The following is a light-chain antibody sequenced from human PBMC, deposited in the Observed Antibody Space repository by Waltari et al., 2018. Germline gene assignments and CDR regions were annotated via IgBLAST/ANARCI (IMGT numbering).Light chain of an antibody. CDR3: QTGGHGTWV. V-gene: IGLV4-69*01. Sequence: QLVLTQSPSASASLGASVKLTCTLSSGHSSNVIAWLQQQPEKGPRYLRKVNRDGSHSKGDEIPDRFSGSTSVAERYLTISSVQPEDEADYYCQTGGHGTWVFGGGTKLTVL. CDR1: SGHSSNV. J-gene: IGLJ3*02. CDR2: VNRDGSH.